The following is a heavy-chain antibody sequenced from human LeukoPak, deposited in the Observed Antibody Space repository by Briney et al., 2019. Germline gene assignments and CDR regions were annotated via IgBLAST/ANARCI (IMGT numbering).Heavy chain of an antibody. V-gene: IGHV3-15*01. Sequence: GGSLRLSCAASGFTFSTYAMSWVRQATGKGLEWVGHIKGKTDGGTTDYAAPVQGRFTISRDDSKNTLFLQMNSLKTEDTAVYYCTTGTWIQLWLADYWGQGTLVTVSS. CDR1: GFTFSTYA. J-gene: IGHJ4*02. CDR3: TTGTWIQLWLADY. D-gene: IGHD5-18*01. CDR2: IKGKTDGGTT.